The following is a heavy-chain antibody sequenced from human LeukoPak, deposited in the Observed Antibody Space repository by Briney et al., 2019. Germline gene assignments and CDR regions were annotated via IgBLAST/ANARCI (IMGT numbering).Heavy chain of an antibody. V-gene: IGHV6-1*01. CDR3: ARGIGYCSGGSCFHYYYYYYYMDV. J-gene: IGHJ6*03. CDR2: TYYRSKRYN. CDR1: GDSVSSNSAA. D-gene: IGHD2-15*01. Sequence: SQTLSLTCAISGDSVSSNSAAWIWIRQSPSRGLEWLVRTYYRSKRYNDYAVSVKSRITINPDTSKNQFSLQLYSVTPEDTAVYYCARGIGYCSGGSCFHYYYYYYYMDVWGKGTTVTVSS.